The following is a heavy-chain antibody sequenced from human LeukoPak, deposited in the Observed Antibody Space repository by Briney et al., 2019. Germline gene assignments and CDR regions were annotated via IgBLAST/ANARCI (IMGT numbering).Heavy chain of an antibody. Sequence: SETLSLTCTVSGGSISSSSYYWGWIRQPPGKGLEWIGSIYYSGSTYYNPSLKSRVTISVDTSKNQFSLKLSSVTAEDTAVYYCAKDMKSSTSFSHYDYVWGSYRNDAFDIWGQGTMVTVSS. CDR2: IYYSGST. CDR1: GGSISSSSYY. V-gene: IGHV4-39*07. J-gene: IGHJ3*02. CDR3: AKDMKSSTSFSHYDYVWGSYRNDAFDI. D-gene: IGHD3-16*02.